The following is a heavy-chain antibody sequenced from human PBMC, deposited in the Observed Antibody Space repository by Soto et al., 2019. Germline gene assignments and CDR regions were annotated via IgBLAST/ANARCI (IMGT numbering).Heavy chain of an antibody. CDR3: ARDSGYYDYVWGSYRHDWYFDL. J-gene: IGHJ2*01. CDR1: GFTFSSYW. D-gene: IGHD3-16*02. CDR2: IKQDGSEK. V-gene: IGHV3-7*01. Sequence: EVQLVESGGGLVQPGGSLRLSCAASGFTFSSYWMSWVRQAPGKGLEWVANIKQDGSEKYYVDSVKGRFTISRDNAKNSLYQQMNSLRAEDTAVYYCARDSGYYDYVWGSYRHDWYFDLWGRGTLVTVSS.